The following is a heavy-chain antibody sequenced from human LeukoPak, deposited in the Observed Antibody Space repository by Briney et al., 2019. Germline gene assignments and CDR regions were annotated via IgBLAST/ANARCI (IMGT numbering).Heavy chain of an antibody. CDR2: ISSSSSYI. J-gene: IGHJ4*02. V-gene: IGHV3-21*01. CDR1: GFTFSSYS. Sequence: PGGSLRLSCAASGFTFSSYSMDWVRQAPGKGLEWVSSISSSSSYIYYADSVKGRFTISRDNAKNSLYLQMNSLRAEDAAVYYCARVLRLVRGVIDYWGQGTLVTVPS. CDR3: ARVLRLVRGVIDY. D-gene: IGHD3-10*01.